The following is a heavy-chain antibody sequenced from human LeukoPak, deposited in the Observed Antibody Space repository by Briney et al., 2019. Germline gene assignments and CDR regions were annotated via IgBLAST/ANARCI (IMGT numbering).Heavy chain of an antibody. Sequence: SETLSLTCSVSGVSISSGSNYWGWIRQPPGKTLEWIGSIYSSGSTYYNTSLKSRVIILIDTSKNDFSLTLSSVTAADTAVYYCTRSDGYGLVGIWGQGTMVTVSS. CDR3: TRSDGYGLVGI. D-gene: IGHD3-10*01. CDR2: IYSSGST. V-gene: IGHV4-39*07. CDR1: GVSISSGSNY. J-gene: IGHJ3*01.